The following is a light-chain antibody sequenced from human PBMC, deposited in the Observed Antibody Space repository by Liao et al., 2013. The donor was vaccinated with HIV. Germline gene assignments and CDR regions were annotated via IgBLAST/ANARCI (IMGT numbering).Light chain of an antibody. CDR2: QNS. Sequence: SYELTQPPSVSVSPGQTASITCSGDELGDKYACWYQQKPGQSPVLVIYQNSVRPSGIPARFSGFNSGNTATLTISRVEAGDEADYYCQVWDTVSDHWVFGGGTKLTV. J-gene: IGLJ3*02. V-gene: IGLV3-1*01. CDR1: ELGDKY. CDR3: QVWDTVSDHWV.